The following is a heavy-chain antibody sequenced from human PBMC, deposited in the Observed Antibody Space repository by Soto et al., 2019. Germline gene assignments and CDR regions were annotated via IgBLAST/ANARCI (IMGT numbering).Heavy chain of an antibody. J-gene: IGHJ5*02. D-gene: IGHD2-21*01. CDR1: GGAISSSSDY. CDR2: IYYSGST. CDR3: ARIPHVANGNWFDP. V-gene: IGHV4-39*01. Sequence: XATLWLTFTVSGGAISSSSDYWGWIRQPPGKGLEWIGSIYYSGSTYYNPSLKSRVTISVDTSKNQFSLKLSSVTAADTAVYYCARIPHVANGNWFDPWGQGTLVTVSS.